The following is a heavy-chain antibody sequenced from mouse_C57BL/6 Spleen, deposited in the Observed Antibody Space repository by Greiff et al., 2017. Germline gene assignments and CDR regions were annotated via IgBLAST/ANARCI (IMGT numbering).Heavy chain of an antibody. Sequence: QVHVKQPGAELVRPGSSVKLSCKASGYTFTSYWMDWVKQRPGQGLEWIGNIYPSDSETHYNQKFTDKAPLTVDKSSSTAYMQLSSLTSEDSAVYSCARGLYGSSWGYAYWGQGALVTVAA. D-gene: IGHD1-1*01. CDR3: ARGLYGSSWGYAY. J-gene: IGHJ3*01. CDR2: IYPSDSET. CDR1: GYTFTSYW. V-gene: IGHV1-61*01.